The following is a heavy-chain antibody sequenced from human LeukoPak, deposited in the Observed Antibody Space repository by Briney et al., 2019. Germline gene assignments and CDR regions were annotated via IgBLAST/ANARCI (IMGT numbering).Heavy chain of an antibody. CDR2: INHSGST. V-gene: IGHV4-34*01. J-gene: IGHJ4*02. Sequence: PSETLSLTCAVYGGSFSGYYWSWIRQPPGKGLEWIGEINHSGSTNYNPSHKSRVTISVDTSKNQFSLKLSSVTAADTAVYYCARGVSPKIFDYWGQGTLVTVSS. CDR1: GGSFSGYY. CDR3: ARGVSPKIFDY.